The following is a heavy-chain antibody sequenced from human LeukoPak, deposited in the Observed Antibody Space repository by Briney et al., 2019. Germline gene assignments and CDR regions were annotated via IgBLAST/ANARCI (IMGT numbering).Heavy chain of an antibody. CDR2: ISNNGGVT. J-gene: IGHJ4*02. CDR1: GGSISSGDYY. V-gene: IGHV3-23*01. CDR3: AKAEKTGSYFPY. D-gene: IGHD1-26*01. Sequence: LSLTCTVSGGSISSGDYYWSWVRQAPGKGLDWVSAISNNGGVTYYADSVRGRFTISRDNSKNTLYLHMNSLRAEDTAIYYCAKAEKTGSYFPYWGQGTLVTVSS.